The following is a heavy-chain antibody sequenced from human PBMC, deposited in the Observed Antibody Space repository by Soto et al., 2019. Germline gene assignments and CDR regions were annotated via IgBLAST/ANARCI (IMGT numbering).Heavy chain of an antibody. CDR2: ISRSSSTI. CDR3: VGGGALGYFQH. D-gene: IGHD1-26*01. Sequence: GSLRRSCAGPGFTFSKYAMNWVRQAPGKGLEWVSDISRSSSTIYYADSVKGRFTISRDNAKNSLYLQMNSLRAEDTAVYYCVGGGALGYFQHWGQGTLVTVS. CDR1: GFTFSKYA. V-gene: IGHV3-48*01. J-gene: IGHJ1*01.